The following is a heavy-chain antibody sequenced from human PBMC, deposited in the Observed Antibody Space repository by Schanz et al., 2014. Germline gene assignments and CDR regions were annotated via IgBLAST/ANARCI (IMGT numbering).Heavy chain of an antibody. V-gene: IGHV3-23*01. CDR1: GFTFSSYA. Sequence: EVQLLESGGGLVQPGGSLRLSCAASGFTFSSYAMSWVRQAPGKGLEWVSAISGSGGDTYYADSVKGRFTISRDNSKNTLYLQMNSLRAEDTAVYYCARKTDSSGTGDYWGQGTLVTVSS. CDR2: ISGSGGDT. D-gene: IGHD6-19*01. CDR3: ARKTDSSGTGDY. J-gene: IGHJ4*02.